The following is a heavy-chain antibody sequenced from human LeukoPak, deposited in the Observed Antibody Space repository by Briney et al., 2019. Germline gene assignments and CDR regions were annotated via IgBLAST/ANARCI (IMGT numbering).Heavy chain of an antibody. Sequence: ASVKVSCKASGYTFTSNYIHWVRQAPGQGLEWMGMIYPRDGSTSYAQKFQGRVTVTRDTSTSTVHMELSGLRSEDTAVYYCARGTSYGFGYFDYWGQGTLVTVSS. CDR1: GYTFTSNY. D-gene: IGHD5-18*01. V-gene: IGHV1-46*01. CDR3: ARGTSYGFGYFDY. CDR2: IYPRDGST. J-gene: IGHJ4*02.